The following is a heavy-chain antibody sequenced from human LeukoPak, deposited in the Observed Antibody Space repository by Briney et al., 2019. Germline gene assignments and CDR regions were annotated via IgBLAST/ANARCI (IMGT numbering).Heavy chain of an antibody. D-gene: IGHD1-1*01. J-gene: IGHJ4*02. CDR3: AKDSSNWNDGSDLDY. CDR2: IRFDGSKK. CDR1: GFIFSSYG. Sequence: PGGFLRLSCAASGFIFSSYGMHWVRQAPGKGLEWVTFIRFDGSKKYYADSVKGRFTISRDNSKNTLYLQMNSLRAEDTAVYYCAKDSSNWNDGSDLDYWGQGTLVTVSS. V-gene: IGHV3-30*02.